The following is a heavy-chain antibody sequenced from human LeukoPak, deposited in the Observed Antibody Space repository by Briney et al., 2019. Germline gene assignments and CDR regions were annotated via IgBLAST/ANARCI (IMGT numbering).Heavy chain of an antibody. CDR3: ARIAAAGTDFDY. D-gene: IGHD6-13*01. V-gene: IGHV3-33*01. J-gene: IGHJ4*02. CDR1: GFTFSSYG. Sequence: PGGSLRLSCAASGFTFSSYGMHWVRQAPGKGLEWVAVIWYDGSNKYYADSVKGRFTISRDNSKNTLYLQMNSLRAEDTAVNYCARIAAAGTDFDYWGQGTLVTVSS. CDR2: IWYDGSNK.